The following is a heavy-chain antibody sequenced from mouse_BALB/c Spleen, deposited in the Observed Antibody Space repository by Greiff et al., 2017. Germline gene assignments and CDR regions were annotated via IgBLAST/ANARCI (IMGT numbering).Heavy chain of an antibody. CDR1: GFTFTDYY. Sequence: EVQVVESGGGLVQPGGSLRLSCATSGFTFTDYYMSWVRQPPGKALEWLGFIRNKANGYTTEYSASVKGRFTISRDNSQSILYLQMNTLRAEDSATYYCARDGGNYYFDYWGQGTTLTVSS. CDR2: IRNKANGYTT. V-gene: IGHV7-3*02. D-gene: IGHD2-1*01. J-gene: IGHJ2*01. CDR3: ARDGGNYYFDY.